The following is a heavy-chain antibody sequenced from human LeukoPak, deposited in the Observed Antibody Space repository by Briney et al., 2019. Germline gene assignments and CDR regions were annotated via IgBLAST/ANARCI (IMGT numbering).Heavy chain of an antibody. CDR1: GFTFSYHA. D-gene: IGHD6-19*01. V-gene: IGHV3-33*01. CDR2: IWNDGSNK. Sequence: GGSLRLSCAASGFTFSYHAMHWVRQAPGKGLGWVAVIWNDGSNKYYADSVKGRFTISRDNAKNSLYLQMNSLRAEDTAVYYCARAGSSGWYWDYWGQGTLVTVSS. CDR3: ARAGSSGWYWDY. J-gene: IGHJ4*02.